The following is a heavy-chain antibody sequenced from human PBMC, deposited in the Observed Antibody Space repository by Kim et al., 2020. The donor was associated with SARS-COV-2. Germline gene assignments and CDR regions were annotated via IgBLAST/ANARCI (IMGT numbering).Heavy chain of an antibody. Sequence: GGSLRLSCAASGFTFSSYGMHWVRQAPGKGLEWVAVISYDGSNKYYADSVKGRFTISRDNSKNTLYLQMNSLRAEDTAVYYCARDRSSGWFKTLDYWGQGTLVTVSS. V-gene: IGHV3-33*05. CDR1: GFTFSSYG. CDR3: ARDRSSGWFKTLDY. D-gene: IGHD6-19*01. J-gene: IGHJ4*02. CDR2: ISYDGSNK.